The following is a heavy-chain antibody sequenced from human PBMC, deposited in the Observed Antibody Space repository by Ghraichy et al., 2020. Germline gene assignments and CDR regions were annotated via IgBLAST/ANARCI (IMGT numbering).Heavy chain of an antibody. V-gene: IGHV4-34*01. CDR3: ARGGVRYCSGGSCGILTY. D-gene: IGHD2-15*01. CDR2: INHSGST. J-gene: IGHJ4*02. Sequence: LSLTCAVYGGSFSGYYWSWIRQPPGKGLEWIGEINHSGSTNYNPSLKSRVTISVDTSKNQFSLKLSSVTAADTAVYYCARGGVRYCSGGSCGILTYWGQGTLVTVSS. CDR1: GGSFSGYY.